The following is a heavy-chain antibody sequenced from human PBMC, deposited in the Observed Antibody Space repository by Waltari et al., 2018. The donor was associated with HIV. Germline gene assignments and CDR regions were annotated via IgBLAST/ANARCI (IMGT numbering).Heavy chain of an antibody. J-gene: IGHJ2*01. CDR3: ARVQTGVDTAMVNRYFDL. D-gene: IGHD5-18*01. V-gene: IGHV4-39*01. CDR1: GGSISSSSYY. Sequence: QLQLQESGPGLVKPSETLSLTCTVSGGSISSSSYYWAWLRQPPGKGLEWIGSIYYSGSTYYNPSLKSRVTISVDTSKNQFSLKLSSVTAADTAVYYCARVQTGVDTAMVNRYFDLWGRGTLVTVSS. CDR2: IYYSGST.